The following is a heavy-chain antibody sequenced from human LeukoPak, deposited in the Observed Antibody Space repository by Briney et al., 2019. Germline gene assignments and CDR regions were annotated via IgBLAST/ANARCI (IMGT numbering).Heavy chain of an antibody. Sequence: SGGSLRLSCAASGFTFSDYSINWVRQAAGKGLEWVSFISSRSSSIYYADSVKGRFTISRDNAKKSLYLQMNSLRDEDTAVYYCARVGYDILTGFHYWGQGTLVTVSS. CDR1: GFTFSDYS. CDR2: ISSRSSSI. CDR3: ARVGYDILTGFHY. D-gene: IGHD3-9*01. J-gene: IGHJ4*02. V-gene: IGHV3-48*02.